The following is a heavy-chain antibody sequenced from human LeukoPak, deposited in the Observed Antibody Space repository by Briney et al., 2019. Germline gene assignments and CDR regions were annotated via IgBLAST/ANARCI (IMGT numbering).Heavy chain of an antibody. D-gene: IGHD1-26*01. J-gene: IGHJ5*02. V-gene: IGHV3-7*01. Sequence: GGSLRLSCITSGFSFRNTWMSWVRQAPGKGLEWVANIKKDETEIYYADSVKGRFTIARDNARRFLYLQMNVLRVEDTAIYYCATLNWDDGEVSGFDHWGQGIMVTVSS. CDR3: ATLNWDDGEVSGFDH. CDR2: IKKDETEI. CDR1: GFSFRNTW.